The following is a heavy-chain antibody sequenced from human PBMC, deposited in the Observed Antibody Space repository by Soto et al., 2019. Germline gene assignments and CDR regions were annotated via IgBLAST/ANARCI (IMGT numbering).Heavy chain of an antibody. CDR2: IKSKTDGGTT. D-gene: IGHD1-26*01. CDR3: TTTFGSGSYPKRSYYYYYGMDV. CDR1: GFTFSNAW. Sequence: GGSLRLSCAASGFTFSNAWMNWVRQAPGKGLEWVGRIKSKTDGGTTDYAAPVKGRFTISRDDSKNTLYLQMNSLKTEDTAVYYCTTTFGSGSYPKRSYYYYYGMDVWGQGTTVTVSS. V-gene: IGHV3-15*07. J-gene: IGHJ6*02.